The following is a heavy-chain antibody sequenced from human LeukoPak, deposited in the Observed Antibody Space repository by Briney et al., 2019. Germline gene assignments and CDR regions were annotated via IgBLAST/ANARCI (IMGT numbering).Heavy chain of an antibody. J-gene: IGHJ4*02. V-gene: IGHV3-23*01. CDR2: ISGSGGST. CDR3: AKDLPDYGDYIEGY. D-gene: IGHD4-17*01. CDR1: GFTFSSFA. Sequence: GGSLRLSCAASGFTFSSFAMSWVRQAPGKGLEWVSTISGSGGSTNCADSVKGRFTFSRDNSKNTLYLQMNSLRAEDTAVYYCAKDLPDYGDYIEGYWGQGTLVAVSS.